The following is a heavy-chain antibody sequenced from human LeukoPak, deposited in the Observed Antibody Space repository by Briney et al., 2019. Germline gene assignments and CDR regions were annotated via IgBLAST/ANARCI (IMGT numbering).Heavy chain of an antibody. D-gene: IGHD2-15*01. J-gene: IGHJ4*02. Sequence: GGFLRLSCAASGFTFSSYAMSWVRQAPGKGLEWVSTISGSGGNTYYADSVKGRFTISRDSSKNTLCLQMNSLRAEDSAIYYCAKVPASRWFFDYWGQGTLVTVSS. CDR1: GFTFSSYA. CDR2: ISGSGGNT. V-gene: IGHV3-23*01. CDR3: AKVPASRWFFDY.